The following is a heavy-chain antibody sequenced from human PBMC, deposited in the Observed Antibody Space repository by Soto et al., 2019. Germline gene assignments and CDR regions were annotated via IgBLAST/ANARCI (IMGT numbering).Heavy chain of an antibody. V-gene: IGHV1-18*01. CDR1: GYTFTSYG. D-gene: IGHD2-15*01. CDR3: ARSRVVVAAIRADWFDP. Sequence: ASVKVSCKASGYTFTSYGISWVRQAPGQGIERMGWISAYNGNTNYAQKLQGRVTMTTDTSTSTAYMELRSLRSEDTAVYYCARSRVVVAAIRADWFDPWGQGTLVTVSS. J-gene: IGHJ5*02. CDR2: ISAYNGNT.